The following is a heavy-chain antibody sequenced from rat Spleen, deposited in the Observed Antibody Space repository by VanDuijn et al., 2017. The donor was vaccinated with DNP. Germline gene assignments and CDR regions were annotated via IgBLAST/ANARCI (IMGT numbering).Heavy chain of an antibody. Sequence: EVLLQESGPGLVKPSQSLSLTCSVTFYSITSSNKWNWIRKFPGNKMEWMGYINYSGITSFSPSLKSRISITRDTSKNQFFLQLNSVTTEDTATYYCARLGTQGFTYWGQGTLVTVSS. CDR2: INYSGIT. CDR1: FYSITSSNK. D-gene: IGHD1-5*01. V-gene: IGHV3-1*01. CDR3: ARLGTQGFTY. J-gene: IGHJ3*01.